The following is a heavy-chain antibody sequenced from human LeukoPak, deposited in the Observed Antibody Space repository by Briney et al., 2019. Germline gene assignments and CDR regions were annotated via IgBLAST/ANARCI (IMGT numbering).Heavy chain of an antibody. Sequence: GGSLRLSCAASGFTFSSYSMKWVRQAPGKGLEWVSSISTGSTYIHYADSVKGRFTISRDNAKNALYLQMNSLRAEDTAVYYCARDKVATIRFPDYWGQGTQVTVSS. D-gene: IGHD5-12*01. CDR2: ISTGSTYI. V-gene: IGHV3-21*01. CDR3: ARDKVATIRFPDY. J-gene: IGHJ4*02. CDR1: GFTFSSYS.